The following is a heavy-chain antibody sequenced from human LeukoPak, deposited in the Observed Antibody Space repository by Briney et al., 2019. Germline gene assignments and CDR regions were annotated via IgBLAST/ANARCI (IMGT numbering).Heavy chain of an antibody. Sequence: SETLSLTCAVYGRSFSGYYWSWIRQPPGKGVEGIGEINHSGSTNYNPSLKSGGTISVDSCKNKLSLKLSSVTAADTAVYYCARHGPIAVAGSEYFQHWGQGTLVTVSS. CDR1: GRSFSGYY. J-gene: IGHJ1*01. V-gene: IGHV4-34*01. CDR3: ARHGPIAVAGSEYFQH. CDR2: INHSGST. D-gene: IGHD6-19*01.